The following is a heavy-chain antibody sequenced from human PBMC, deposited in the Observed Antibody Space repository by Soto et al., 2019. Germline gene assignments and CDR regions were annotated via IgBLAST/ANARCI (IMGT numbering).Heavy chain of an antibody. CDR1: GYSFTSYW. D-gene: IGHD2-21*02. CDR2: IYPGDSDT. J-gene: IGHJ6*02. CDR3: ARHPVGGYRGNSVVSYYYYGMDV. V-gene: IGHV5-51*01. Sequence: GESLKISCKGSGYSFTSYWIGWVRQMPGKGLEWMGIIYPGDSDTRYSPSFQGQVTISADKSISTAYLQWSSLKASDTAMYYCARHPVGGYRGNSVVSYYYYGMDVWGQGTTVTVSS.